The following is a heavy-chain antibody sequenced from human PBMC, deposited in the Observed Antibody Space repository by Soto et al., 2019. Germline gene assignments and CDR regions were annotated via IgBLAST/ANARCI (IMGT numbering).Heavy chain of an antibody. D-gene: IGHD2-2*01. CDR1: GGSISSSSYY. CDR3: ATGPIVPAANSYYYYYGMDV. J-gene: IGHJ6*02. CDR2: IYYSGST. Sequence: QLQLQESGPGLVKPSETLSLTCTVSGGSISSSSYYWGWIRQPPGKGLEWIGSIYYSGSTYYNPSLKSRGTISVDTSKNQFSLKLSSVTAEDTAVYYCATGPIVPAANSYYYYYGMDVWGQGTTVTVSS. V-gene: IGHV4-39*01.